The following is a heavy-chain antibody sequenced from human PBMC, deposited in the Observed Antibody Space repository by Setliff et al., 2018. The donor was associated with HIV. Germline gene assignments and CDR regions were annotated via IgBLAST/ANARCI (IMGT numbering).Heavy chain of an antibody. J-gene: IGHJ3*02. CDR2: ISGSGGNT. Sequence: LSLSCAASGFTFSSYAMSWVRQAPGKGLEWVSGISGSGGNTYDADSVKGRFTISRDNSKNTMFLQMNSLRVEDTAIYYCAKMHTAMDPDTFDIWGQGTMVTVSS. D-gene: IGHD5-18*01. CDR3: AKMHTAMDPDTFDI. CDR1: GFTFSSYA. V-gene: IGHV3-23*01.